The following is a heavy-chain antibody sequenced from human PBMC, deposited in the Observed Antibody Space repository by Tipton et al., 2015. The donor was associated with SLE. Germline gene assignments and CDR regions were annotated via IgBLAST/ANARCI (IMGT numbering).Heavy chain of an antibody. V-gene: IGHV4-30-2*01. CDR2: IYHSVST. D-gene: IGHD4/OR15-4a*01. J-gene: IGHJ5*02. CDR3: TRGGRGDGANPFDP. Sequence: TLSLTCTVSGGSISSPAYSWNWIRQPPGKGLEWIGSIYHSVSTSYNPSLKSRVTISADTSKNQFSLKLTSVTVADTAVYYCTRGGRGDGANPFDPWGQGTLVTVSS. CDR1: GGSISSPAYS.